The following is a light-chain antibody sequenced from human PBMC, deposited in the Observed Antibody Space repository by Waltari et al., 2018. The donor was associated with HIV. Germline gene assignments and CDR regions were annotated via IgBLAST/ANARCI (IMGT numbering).Light chain of an antibody. Sequence: ELVMTQSPATLSVSPGERDTLSCRANQSVSSNFAWYQQNPGQAPRLLMYGAFTSATGIPARFSGGGSGTEFTLTITSLQSEDFAVYYCQQYNNRPTWTFGQGTKVEIK. CDR2: GAF. J-gene: IGKJ1*01. CDR1: QSVSSN. V-gene: IGKV3-15*01. CDR3: QQYNNRPTWT.